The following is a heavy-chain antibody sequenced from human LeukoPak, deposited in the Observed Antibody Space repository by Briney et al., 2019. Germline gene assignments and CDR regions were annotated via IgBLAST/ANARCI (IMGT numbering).Heavy chain of an antibody. J-gene: IGHJ6*02. Sequence: GGSLRLSCAASGFTFSSYAMSWVRQAPGKGLEWVSAISGGGGSTYYADSVKGRFTISRDNSKNTLYLQMNSLRAEDTAVYYCAKAGSWYVSCFARKMYGMDVWGQGTTVPVSS. V-gene: IGHV3-23*01. D-gene: IGHD6-13*01. CDR1: GFTFSSYA. CDR3: AKAGSWYVSCFARKMYGMDV. CDR2: ISGGGGST.